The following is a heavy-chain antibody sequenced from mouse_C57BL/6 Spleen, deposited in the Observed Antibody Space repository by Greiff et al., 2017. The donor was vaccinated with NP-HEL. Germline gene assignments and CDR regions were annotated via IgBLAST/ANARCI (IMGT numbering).Heavy chain of an antibody. J-gene: IGHJ1*03. CDR1: GYTFTDYN. V-gene: IGHV1-22*01. CDR3: ARSFITTVVDWYFDV. D-gene: IGHD1-1*01. CDR2: INPNNGGT. Sequence: EVQLQQSGPELVKPGASVKMSCKASGYTFTDYNMHWVKQSHGKSLEWIGYINPNNGGTSYNQKFKGKATLTVNKSSSTAYMELRSLTSEDSAVYYWARSFITTVVDWYFDVWGTGTTVTVSS.